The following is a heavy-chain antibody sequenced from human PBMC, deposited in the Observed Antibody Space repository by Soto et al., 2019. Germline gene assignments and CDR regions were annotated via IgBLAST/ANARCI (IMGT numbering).Heavy chain of an antibody. J-gene: IGHJ4*02. CDR1: GGTFSSYA. D-gene: IGHD3-9*01. CDR3: AREGPYDILTGYSPTPCDY. Sequence: QVQLVQSGAEVKKPGSSVKVSCKASGGTFSSYAISWVRQAPGQGLEWMGGIIPIFGTANYAQKFQGRVTITADESTSTAYMELSSLRSEDTAVYYCAREGPYDILTGYSPTPCDYGGQGTLVTVSS. CDR2: IIPIFGTA. V-gene: IGHV1-69*12.